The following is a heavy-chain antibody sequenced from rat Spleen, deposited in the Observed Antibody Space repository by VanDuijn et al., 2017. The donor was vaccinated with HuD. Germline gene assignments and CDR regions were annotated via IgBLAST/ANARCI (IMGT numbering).Heavy chain of an antibody. CDR3: ARSEGAHYYLPFAD. Sequence: EVQLQESGPGLVKPSQSLSLTCSVTGHSIDSSYRWNWIRKFPGNKLEWMGYINSAGNTNYNPSLKSRVSITRDTSKNQFFLQVNSLSTEDTATYYCARSEGAHYYLPFADWGQGSLVTVSS. J-gene: IGHJ3*01. D-gene: IGHD1-1*01. CDR1: GHSIDSSYR. CDR2: INSAGNT. V-gene: IGHV3-3*01.